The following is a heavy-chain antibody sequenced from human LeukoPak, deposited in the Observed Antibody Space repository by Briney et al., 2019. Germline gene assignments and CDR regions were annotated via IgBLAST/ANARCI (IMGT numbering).Heavy chain of an antibody. CDR2: INHSGST. CDR1: GGSFSGYY. CDR3: ARVWRRTLFDP. D-gene: IGHD1-14*01. Sequence: SETLSLTCAVYGGSFSGYYWSWIRQPPGKGLEWIGEINHSGSTNYNPSLKSRVTISVDTSKNQFSLKLSSVTAADTAVYYCARVWRRTLFDPWGQGTLVTVSS. V-gene: IGHV4-34*01. J-gene: IGHJ5*02.